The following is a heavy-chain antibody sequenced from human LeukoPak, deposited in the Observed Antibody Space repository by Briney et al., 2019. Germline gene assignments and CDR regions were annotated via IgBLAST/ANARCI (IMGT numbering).Heavy chain of an antibody. CDR3: ARQSSSEEYPRFFDY. D-gene: IGHD2-2*01. J-gene: IGHJ4*02. Sequence: NPSETLSLTCTVCSGSVSSSSYYWAWIRQPPGKGLEWIGTLYYNGFTYNSPSFESRVTMSVDTSRNQFSLWLSYVTAADTAVYFCARQSSSEEYPRFFDYWGQGTLATVSS. CDR2: LYYNGFT. V-gene: IGHV4-39*01. CDR1: SGSVSSSSYY.